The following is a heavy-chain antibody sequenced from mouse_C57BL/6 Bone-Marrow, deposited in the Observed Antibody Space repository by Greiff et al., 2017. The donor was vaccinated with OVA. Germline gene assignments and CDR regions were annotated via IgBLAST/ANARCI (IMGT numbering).Heavy chain of an antibody. Sequence: EVKLVESGGGLVQPGGSLKLSCAASGFTFSDYYMSWVRQTPEKRLEWVAYISNGGGSTYYPDTVKGRFTISRDNAKNTLYLQMSRLKSEDTAMYYGARHAYDGSSYWYFDVWGTGTTVTVSS. CDR3: ARHAYDGSSYWYFDV. D-gene: IGHD1-1*01. CDR2: ISNGGGST. V-gene: IGHV5-12*01. J-gene: IGHJ1*03. CDR1: GFTFSDYY.